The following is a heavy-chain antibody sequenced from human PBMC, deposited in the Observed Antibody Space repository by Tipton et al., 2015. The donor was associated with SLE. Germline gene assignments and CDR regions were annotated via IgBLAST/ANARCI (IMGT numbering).Heavy chain of an antibody. Sequence: LRLSCTVSGGSISSHYWSWIRQPPGKGLEWIGYIYYSGSTNYNPSLKSRVTISVDTSKNQFSLKLSSVTAADTAVYYCARGGLGLDYWGQGTLVTVSS. CDR2: IYYSGST. J-gene: IGHJ4*02. CDR3: ARGGLGLDY. D-gene: IGHD3/OR15-3a*01. V-gene: IGHV4-59*08. CDR1: GGSISSHY.